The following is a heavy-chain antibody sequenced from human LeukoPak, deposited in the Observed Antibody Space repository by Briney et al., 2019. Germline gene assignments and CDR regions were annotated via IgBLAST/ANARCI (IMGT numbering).Heavy chain of an antibody. Sequence: SQTLSLTCAISGDSVSSNSAAWNWIRQSPSRGLEWLGRTYYRSKWYNDYAVSVKSRITINPDTSKNQFSLKLSSVTAADTAVYYCASSIAAAGPFDYWGQGTLVTVSS. V-gene: IGHV6-1*01. CDR3: ASSIAAAGPFDY. CDR2: TYYRSKWYN. J-gene: IGHJ4*02. D-gene: IGHD6-13*01. CDR1: GDSVSSNSAA.